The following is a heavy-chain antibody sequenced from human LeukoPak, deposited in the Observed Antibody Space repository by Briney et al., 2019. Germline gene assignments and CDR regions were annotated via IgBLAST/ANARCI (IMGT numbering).Heavy chain of an antibody. V-gene: IGHV4-59*11. CDR1: GDSISFHF. J-gene: IGHJ3*02. D-gene: IGHD1-26*01. CDR2: TYYGGST. CDR3: ATLGRAAGNAFDI. Sequence: SETLSLTCSVSGDSISFHFWSWIRQPPGKGLEWIGHTYYGGSTDYNPSLASRVTVSADTSKNQFSLKLSSVTAADTAVYYCATLGRAAGNAFDIWGQGTVVIVSS.